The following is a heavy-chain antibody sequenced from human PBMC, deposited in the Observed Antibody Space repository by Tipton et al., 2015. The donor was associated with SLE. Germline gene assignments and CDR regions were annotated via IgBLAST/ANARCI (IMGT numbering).Heavy chain of an antibody. D-gene: IGHD3-22*01. CDR2: IYYSGST. CDR1: GGSISSSSYY. V-gene: IGHV4-39*01. CDR3: ARVITMLGVVHEADAFDI. Sequence: TLSLTCTVSGGSISSSSYYWGWIRQPPGKGLEWIGSIYYSGSTYYNPSLKSRVTISVDTSKNQFTLKLRSVTAADTAVYYCARVITMLGVVHEADAFDIWGQVTIVTVSS. J-gene: IGHJ3*02.